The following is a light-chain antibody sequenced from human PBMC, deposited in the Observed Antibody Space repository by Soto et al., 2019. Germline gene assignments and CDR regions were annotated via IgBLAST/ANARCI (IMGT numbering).Light chain of an antibody. CDR2: KAS. CDR1: QSISRW. J-gene: IGKJ1*01. Sequence: DIQMTQSPSTLSASVGDRVTITCRASQSISRWWAWYQQKPGKAPKLLIYKASSLESGVPSRFSGSGSGTEFTLTISSLQPDDFATYYCQQYNSYSRGTFGQGTKVEIK. CDR3: QQYNSYSRGT. V-gene: IGKV1-5*03.